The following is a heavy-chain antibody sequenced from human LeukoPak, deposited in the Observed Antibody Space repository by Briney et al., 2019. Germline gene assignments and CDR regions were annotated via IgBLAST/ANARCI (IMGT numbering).Heavy chain of an antibody. D-gene: IGHD5-24*01. CDR3: AKPRRDGYNHFDY. CDR1: GFTFSSYA. V-gene: IGHV3-23*01. CDR2: ISGSGGST. Sequence: PGGSLRLSCAASGFTFSSYAMSGVRQAPGKGLEWVSAISGSGGSTYYADSVKGRFTISRDNSKNTLYLQMNSLRAEDTAVYYCAKPRRDGYNHFDYWGQGTLVTVSS. J-gene: IGHJ4*02.